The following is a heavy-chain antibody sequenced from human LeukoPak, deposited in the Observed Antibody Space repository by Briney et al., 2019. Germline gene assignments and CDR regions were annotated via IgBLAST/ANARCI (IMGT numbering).Heavy chain of an antibody. CDR1: GFTFRSHG. J-gene: IGHJ4*02. D-gene: IGHD1-26*01. CDR2: IWYDGSNK. V-gene: IGHV3-33*01. CDR3: AGXRATSYFDY. Sequence: GGSLRLSCAASGFTFRSHGMHWVRQAPGKGLEWVAFIWYDGSNKYYTDSVKGRFTISRDNSKNTLYLQMNSLRAEDTAVYYCAGXRATSYFDYWGQGALVTISS.